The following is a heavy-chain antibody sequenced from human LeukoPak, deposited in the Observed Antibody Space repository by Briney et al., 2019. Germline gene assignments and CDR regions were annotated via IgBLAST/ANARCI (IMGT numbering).Heavy chain of an antibody. D-gene: IGHD3-22*01. CDR1: GFTFSTYA. Sequence: GGSLRLSCAASGFTFSTYAVNWVRQAPGKGLEWVSTISGSGDSTYYADSVKGRFTISRDNSKDTLYLQMSSVSVDDTAVYYCARDRGRYYDSRGFYWGYYFDSWGQGILVTVST. CDR2: ISGSGDST. CDR3: ARDRGRYYDSRGFYWGYYFDS. J-gene: IGHJ4*02. V-gene: IGHV3-23*01.